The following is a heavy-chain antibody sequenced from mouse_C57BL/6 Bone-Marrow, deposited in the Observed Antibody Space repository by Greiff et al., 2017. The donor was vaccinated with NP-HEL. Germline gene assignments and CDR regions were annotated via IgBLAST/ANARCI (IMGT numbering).Heavy chain of an antibody. J-gene: IGHJ4*01. Sequence: QVQLQQPGAELVKPGASVKLSCKASGYTFTSYGMHWVKQRPGHGLEWIGMIHPNSGSTTYNEKFKSTATLTVDKSSSTAYMQLSSLTSEDSAFYYCASLYYVDCYYYAMDYWGQGTSVTVSS. D-gene: IGHD2-13*01. CDR2: IHPNSGST. V-gene: IGHV1-64*01. CDR1: GYTFTSYG. CDR3: ASLYYVDCYYYAMDY.